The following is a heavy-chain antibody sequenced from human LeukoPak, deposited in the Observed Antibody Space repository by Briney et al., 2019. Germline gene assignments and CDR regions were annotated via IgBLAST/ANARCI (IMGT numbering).Heavy chain of an antibody. Sequence: PGGSLRLSCAASGFTFSRYAMHWVRQAPGKGLEWVAVTSYDGRDKYHADFVKGRSTISRDNSKNTLYLQMNSLRAEDTAVYYCARDAGGNSADYYFDYWGQGTLVTVSS. CDR3: ARDAGGNSADYYFDY. D-gene: IGHD4-23*01. J-gene: IGHJ4*02. CDR1: GFTFSRYA. CDR2: TSYDGRDK. V-gene: IGHV3-30*04.